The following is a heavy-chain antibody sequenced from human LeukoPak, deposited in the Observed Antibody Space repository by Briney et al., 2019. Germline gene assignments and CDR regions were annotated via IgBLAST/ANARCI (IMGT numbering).Heavy chain of an antibody. V-gene: IGHV4-59*01. CDR3: ARGGLTYGDYDRTTCYYYYMDV. Sequence: SETLSLTCTVSGGSISSYYWSWIRQPPGKGLEWIGYIYYSGSTNYNPSLKSRVTISVDTSKNQFSLKLSSVTAADTAVYYCARGGLTYGDYDRTTCYYYYMDVWGKGTTVTISS. J-gene: IGHJ6*03. CDR2: IYYSGST. CDR1: GGSISSYY. D-gene: IGHD4-17*01.